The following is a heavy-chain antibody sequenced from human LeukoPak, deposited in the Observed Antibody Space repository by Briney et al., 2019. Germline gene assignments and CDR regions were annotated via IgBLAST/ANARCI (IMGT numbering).Heavy chain of an antibody. V-gene: IGHV4-34*01. CDR2: INHSGST. CDR1: GGSFSGYY. CDR3: ARDPLTFDY. J-gene: IGHJ4*02. D-gene: IGHD3-16*02. Sequence: PSETLSLTCAVYGGSFSGYYWSWIRQPPGKGLEWIGEINHSGSTNYNSSLKSRVTISVDTSKNQFSLKLSSVTAADTAVYYCARDPLTFDYWGQGTLVTVSS.